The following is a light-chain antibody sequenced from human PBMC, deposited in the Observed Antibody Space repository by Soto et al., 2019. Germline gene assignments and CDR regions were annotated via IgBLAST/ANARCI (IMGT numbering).Light chain of an antibody. V-gene: IGKV1-5*03. CDR3: HQYNSYSS. CDR2: KAS. J-gene: IGKJ1*01. Sequence: DIQMTQSPSTLSASVGDRVTITCRASQSIGSWLAWFQQKPGKAPKVLIYKASSLQSGIPQRFSGGGSGTEFTLTISRLQPDDFATYYCHQYNSYSSFGQGTKVEIK. CDR1: QSIGSW.